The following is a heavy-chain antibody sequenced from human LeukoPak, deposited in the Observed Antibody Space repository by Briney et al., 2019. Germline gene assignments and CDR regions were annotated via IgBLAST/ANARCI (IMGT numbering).Heavy chain of an antibody. V-gene: IGHV3-30*18. J-gene: IGHJ4*02. Sequence: GGSLRLSCAASGFTFSSYGMHWVRQAPGKGLEWVAVISYDGSTKYYADSVKGRFTISRDNARNSLFLQMNSLRPEDTAFYYCAKGQRVDYGDYSFDRWGQGTLVTVSP. CDR1: GFTFSSYG. CDR3: AKGQRVDYGDYSFDR. CDR2: ISYDGSTK. D-gene: IGHD4-17*01.